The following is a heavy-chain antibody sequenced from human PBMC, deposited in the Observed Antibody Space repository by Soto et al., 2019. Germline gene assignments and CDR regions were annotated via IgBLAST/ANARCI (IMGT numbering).Heavy chain of an antibody. V-gene: IGHV1-46*01. CDR1: GYTFTSYY. D-gene: IGHD4-17*01. J-gene: IGHJ4*02. Sequence: QVQLVQSGAEVKQPGASVKVSCKASGYTFTSYYIHWVRQAPGQGLEWMGIINPSGGSTSYAQKFQGRVTMTRDTSTSTVYMELSSLRSEDTAVYYCARVISGGYYGDYKDYWGQGTLVTVSS. CDR2: INPSGGST. CDR3: ARVISGGYYGDYKDY.